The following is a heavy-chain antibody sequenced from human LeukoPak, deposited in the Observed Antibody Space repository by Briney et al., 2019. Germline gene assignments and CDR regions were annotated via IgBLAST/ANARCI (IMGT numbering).Heavy chain of an antibody. J-gene: IGHJ4*02. V-gene: IGHV4-59*01. Sequence: SETLSLTCTVSGDSISGYCWSWMRQPPGRGLEWIGNIYYSGSTSYNPSLKSRVTISVDTSKNQFSLKLRSVTAADTAVYYCARYVSSGLDYWGQGTMVTVS. CDR1: GDSISGYC. D-gene: IGHD3-22*01. CDR3: ARYVSSGLDY. CDR2: IYYSGST.